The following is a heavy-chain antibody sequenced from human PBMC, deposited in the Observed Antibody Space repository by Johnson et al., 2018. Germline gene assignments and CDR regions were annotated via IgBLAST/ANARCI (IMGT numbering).Heavy chain of an antibody. V-gene: IGHV5-51*01. CDR3: AKDHGAGRNGQIEFFDY. D-gene: IGHD3-10*01. CDR1: GYSFSNNW. Sequence: VQLVESGAEVKKPGESLKISCKGSGYSFSNNWIGLVRQMPGKGLEWMGIIYPGNSDTRYSPPFQGQVTMSADKSISTAYLQWSSLKASDTAMYYCAKDHGAGRNGQIEFFDYWGQGTLVTVSS. CDR2: IYPGNSDT. J-gene: IGHJ4*02.